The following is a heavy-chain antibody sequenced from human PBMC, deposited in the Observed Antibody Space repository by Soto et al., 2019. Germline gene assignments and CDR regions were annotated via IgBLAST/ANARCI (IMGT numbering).Heavy chain of an antibody. J-gene: IGHJ4*02. D-gene: IGHD3-3*01. CDR1: GFNLDVYA. CDR2: LAAAGDKA. CDR3: AKALSYYEYWKAVFDY. Sequence: PGGSLRLSCTASGFNLDVYAMTWVRQAPGKGLEWVSTLAAAGDKAHYADSVKGRFTFSRDNPKETLYLQMNSLRAEDTAIYYCAKALSYYEYWKAVFDYWGQGTLVTVSS. V-gene: IGHV3-23*01.